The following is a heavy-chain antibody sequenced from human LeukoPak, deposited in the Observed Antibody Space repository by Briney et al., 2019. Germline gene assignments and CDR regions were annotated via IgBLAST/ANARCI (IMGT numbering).Heavy chain of an antibody. Sequence: PGGSLRLPCAASGFTFDDYGMSWVRQAPGKGLEWVSGINWNGGSTGYADSVKGRFTISRDNAKNSLYLQMNSLRAEDTALYYCARDPGDSDINDAFDIWGQGTMVTVSS. J-gene: IGHJ3*02. CDR1: GFTFDDYG. D-gene: IGHD5-12*01. V-gene: IGHV3-20*04. CDR3: ARDPGDSDINDAFDI. CDR2: INWNGGST.